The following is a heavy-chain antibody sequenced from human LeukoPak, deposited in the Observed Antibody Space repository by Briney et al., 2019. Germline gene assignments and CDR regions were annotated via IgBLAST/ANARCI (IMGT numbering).Heavy chain of an antibody. Sequence: VASVKVSCKASGGTFSSYAISWVRQAPGQGLEWMGWINPNSGGTNYAQKFQGWVTMTRDTSISTAYMELSRLRSDDTAVYYCARDYGGNSENFDYWGQGTLVTVSS. CDR2: INPNSGGT. J-gene: IGHJ4*02. CDR3: ARDYGGNSENFDY. D-gene: IGHD4-23*01. CDR1: GGTFSSYA. V-gene: IGHV1-2*04.